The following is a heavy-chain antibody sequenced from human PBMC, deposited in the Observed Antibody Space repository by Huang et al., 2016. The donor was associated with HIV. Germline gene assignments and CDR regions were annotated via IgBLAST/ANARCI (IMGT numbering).Heavy chain of an antibody. CDR3: ARAPHYGSGSYYY. CDR1: GGSFSGYY. CDR2: ITHSGSN. Sequence: QVQLHQWGAGLLKPSETLSLTCVVYGGSFSGYYWSWIRQPPGKGLEGIGEITHSGSNNDNPSRKRRVTIAEETSKNQFALKLSSVTAADTAVYYCARAPHYGSGSYYYWGQGTLVTVSS. D-gene: IGHD3-10*01. V-gene: IGHV4-34*01. J-gene: IGHJ4*02.